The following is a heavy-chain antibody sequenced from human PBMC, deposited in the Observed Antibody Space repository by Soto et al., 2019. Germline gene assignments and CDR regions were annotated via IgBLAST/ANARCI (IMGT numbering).Heavy chain of an antibody. D-gene: IGHD2-21*02. CDR3: ARRMEVTGDSTTGGYFDY. V-gene: IGHV3-30-3*01. Sequence: GGSLRLSCAASGFTFSSYAMHWVRQAPGKGLEWVAVISYDGSNKYYADSVKGRFTISRDNSKNTLYLQMNSLRAEDTAVYYCARRMEVTGDSTTGGYFDYWGQGTLVTVSS. CDR1: GFTFSSYA. J-gene: IGHJ4*02. CDR2: ISYDGSNK.